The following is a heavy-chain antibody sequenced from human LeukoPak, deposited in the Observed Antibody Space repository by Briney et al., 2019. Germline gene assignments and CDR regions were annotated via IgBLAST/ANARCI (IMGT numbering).Heavy chain of an antibody. CDR2: ISSSGSSI. D-gene: IGHD2/OR15-2a*01. CDR3: ARDVLQRH. V-gene: IGHV3-48*03. Sequence: PGGSLRLSCAASGLTFSTFDMNWVRQAPGKGLEWVSYISSSGSSIYYADSVKGRFTISRDNAKNSLFLQMDSLRAEDTAVYYCARDVLQRHWGQGTLVTVSS. J-gene: IGHJ4*02. CDR1: GLTFSTFD.